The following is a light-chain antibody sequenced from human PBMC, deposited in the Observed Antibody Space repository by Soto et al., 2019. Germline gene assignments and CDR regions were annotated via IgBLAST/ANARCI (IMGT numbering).Light chain of an antibody. CDR3: MQATHLPRT. Sequence: DIVMTQTPLSSPVTLGQPASISCRSSQSLVHNNGNTYLSWLQQRPGQPPRLLIYRISNRLSGVPDRFSGSGSGTDFTLKISRVEAENFACYYCMQATHLPRTFGKGTKLEI. CDR2: RIS. CDR1: QSLVHNNGNTY. J-gene: IGKJ1*01. V-gene: IGKV2-24*01.